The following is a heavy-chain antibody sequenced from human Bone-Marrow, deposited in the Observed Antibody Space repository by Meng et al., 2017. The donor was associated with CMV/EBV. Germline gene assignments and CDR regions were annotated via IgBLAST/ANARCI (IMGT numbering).Heavy chain of an antibody. CDR1: GFTFSSYW. J-gene: IGHJ4*02. D-gene: IGHD3-10*01. V-gene: IGHV4-4*02. CDR3: ARTSTWFGTDYYFDY. CDR2: IYHSGST. Sequence: SCAASGFTFSSYWMSWVRQPPGKGLEWIGEIYHSGSTNYNPSLKSRVTISVDKSKNQFSLKLSSVTAADTAVYYCARTSTWFGTDYYFDYWGQGTLVTVSS.